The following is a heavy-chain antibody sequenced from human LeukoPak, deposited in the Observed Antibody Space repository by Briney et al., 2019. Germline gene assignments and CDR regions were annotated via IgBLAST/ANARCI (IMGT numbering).Heavy chain of an antibody. J-gene: IGHJ6*03. CDR2: ITGSGGRT. Sequence: VNPGGSLRLSCAASGLTFSNFAMSWVRQAPGKGPEWVSMITGSGGRTFYADSVKGRFTISRDNSRDTLYLQMSSLRADDAAVYYCAKMKGPGLYLHYSMDVWGKGTTVTVSS. CDR3: AKMKGPGLYLHYSMDV. D-gene: IGHD2-2*02. CDR1: GLTFSNFA. V-gene: IGHV3-23*01.